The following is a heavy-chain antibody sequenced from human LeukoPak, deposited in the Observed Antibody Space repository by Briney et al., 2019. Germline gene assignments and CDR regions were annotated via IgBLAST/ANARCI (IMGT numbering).Heavy chain of an antibody. J-gene: IGHJ5*02. CDR3: ARDFDYGDYGWFDP. D-gene: IGHD4-17*01. Sequence: ASVKVSCKASGYTFTNYGISWVRQAPGQGLEWMGWISAYNGNTHYAQNLQGRVTMTTDTSTSTAYMELKSLRSDDTAVYYCARDFDYGDYGWFDPWGQGTLVTVSS. CDR1: GYTFTNYG. V-gene: IGHV1-18*01. CDR2: ISAYNGNT.